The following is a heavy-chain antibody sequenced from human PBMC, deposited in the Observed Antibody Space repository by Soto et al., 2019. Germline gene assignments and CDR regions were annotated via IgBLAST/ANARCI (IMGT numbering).Heavy chain of an antibody. D-gene: IGHD6-13*01. J-gene: IGHJ4*02. CDR1: EFTFSTYA. CDR3: AKSYSSNWYDYFDY. V-gene: IGHV3-23*01. CDR2: XXGXXDXT. Sequence: PGGSLRLSCAASEFTFSTYAMSWVRQAPGKGLEWVSAXXGXXDXTXXXDXXXGRFTISRDTSKNTLFLQMNSLRAEDTALYYCAKSYSSNWYDYFDYWGQGTLVTVSS.